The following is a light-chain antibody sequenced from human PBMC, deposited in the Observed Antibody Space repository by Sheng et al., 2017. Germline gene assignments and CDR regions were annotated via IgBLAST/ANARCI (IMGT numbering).Light chain of an antibody. V-gene: IGKV3-15*01. CDR2: GAS. J-gene: IGKJ4*01. CDR1: QSVSSN. Sequence: EIVMTQSPATVSVSPGERATLSCRASQSVSSNLAWYQQKPGQAPRLLIYGASTRATGFPARFSGSGSGTDFTLTISSLQSEDFAVYYCQQYNSWPLTFGGGTKVEIK. CDR3: QQYNSWPLT.